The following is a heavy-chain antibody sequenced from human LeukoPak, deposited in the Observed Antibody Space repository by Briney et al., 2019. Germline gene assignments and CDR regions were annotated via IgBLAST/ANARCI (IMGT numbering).Heavy chain of an antibody. D-gene: IGHD3-10*01. V-gene: IGHV3-66*01. Sequence: GGSLRLSCAASGFTVSSNYMSWVRQAPGKGLVWVSVIYSGGSTYYADSVKGRFTISRDNSKNTLYLQMNSLRAEDTAVYYCARNLAYYGSGSYYAYGMDVWGQGTTVTVSS. CDR1: GFTVSSNY. J-gene: IGHJ6*02. CDR3: ARNLAYYGSGSYYAYGMDV. CDR2: IYSGGST.